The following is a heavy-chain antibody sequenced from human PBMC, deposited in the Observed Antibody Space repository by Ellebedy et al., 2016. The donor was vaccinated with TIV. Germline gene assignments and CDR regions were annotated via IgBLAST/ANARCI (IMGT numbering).Heavy chain of an antibody. Sequence: SETLSLTXASNHSSFGVYYWSWIRQSPGKGLEWIGEISQRGSTNYNPPPRSRVSLSIDPSKKQFSLKLRSVTAADTAVYYCARAGGADYWGQGTLVTVSS. CDR2: ISQRGST. CDR3: ARAGGADY. J-gene: IGHJ4*02. D-gene: IGHD3-10*01. CDR1: HSSFGVYY. V-gene: IGHV4-34*01.